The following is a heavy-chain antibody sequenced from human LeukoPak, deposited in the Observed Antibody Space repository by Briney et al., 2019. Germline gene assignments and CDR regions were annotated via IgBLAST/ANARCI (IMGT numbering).Heavy chain of an antibody. V-gene: IGHV3-21*01. CDR1: GFTFRSYN. J-gene: IGHJ4*02. CDR2: ISSSSSYI. CDR3: ARGASRADY. Sequence: GGSLRLSCASSGFTFRSYNMNWVRQAPGKRPEWVSSISSSSSYIYYADSVKGRFTISRDNAKNSLYLQMNSLRAEDTALYYCARGASRADYWGQGTLVTVSS.